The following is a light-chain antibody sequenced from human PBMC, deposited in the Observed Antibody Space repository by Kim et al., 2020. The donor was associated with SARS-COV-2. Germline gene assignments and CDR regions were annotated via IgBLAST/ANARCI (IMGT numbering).Light chain of an antibody. Sequence: QSVLTQPASVSGSPGQSITISCTGSSSNVGGYNYVSWYRPLPGKAPRLMIYDVSKRPSGISNRFSGSKSGNTASLTISGLQAEDEADYYCSSYTSSGAWVFGGGTQLTVL. CDR1: SSNVGGYNY. CDR3: SSYTSSGAWV. CDR2: DVS. V-gene: IGLV2-14*03. J-gene: IGLJ3*02.